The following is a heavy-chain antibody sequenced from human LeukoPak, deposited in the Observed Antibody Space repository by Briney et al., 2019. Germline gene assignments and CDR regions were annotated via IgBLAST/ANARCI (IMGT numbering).Heavy chain of an antibody. V-gene: IGHV3-21*03. CDR2: ISSSSSYI. CDR3: TTDHGYGYSYGYQPARALAPDY. Sequence: GGSLRLSCAASGFTFSSYAMNWVRQAPGKGLEWVSSISSSSSYIYYADSVKGRFTISRDDSKNTLYLQMNSLKTEDTAVYYCTTDHGYGYSYGYQPARALAPDYWGQGTLVTVSS. CDR1: GFTFSSYA. D-gene: IGHD5-18*01. J-gene: IGHJ4*02.